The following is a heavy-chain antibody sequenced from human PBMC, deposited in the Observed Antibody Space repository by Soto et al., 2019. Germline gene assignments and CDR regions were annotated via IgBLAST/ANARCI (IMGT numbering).Heavy chain of an antibody. CDR3: ARGRGDYDAFDI. Sequence: QVQLQESGPGLVKPSQTLSLTCTVSGGSISSGGYYWSWIRQHPGKGLEWIGYIYYSGSTYYNPSLKSRXXIXVGXSKNQFSLKLSSVTAADTAVYYCARGRGDYDAFDIWGQGTMVTVSS. CDR2: IYYSGST. J-gene: IGHJ3*02. CDR1: GGSISSGGYY. D-gene: IGHD4-17*01. V-gene: IGHV4-31*03.